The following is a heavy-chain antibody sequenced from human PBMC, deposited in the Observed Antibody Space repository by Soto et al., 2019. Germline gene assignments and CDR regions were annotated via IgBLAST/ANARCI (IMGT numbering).Heavy chain of an antibody. CDR3: ARDGVAGEGQKLKRYYYYGMDV. CDR2: IYTSGST. J-gene: IGHJ6*02. D-gene: IGHD6-13*01. V-gene: IGHV4-4*07. Sequence: PSETLSLTCTVSGGSISSYYWSWIRQPAGKGLEWIGRIYTSGSTNYNPSLKSRVTMSVDTSKNQFSLKLSSVTAADTAVYYCARDGVAGEGQKLKRYYYYGMDVWGQGHKGTFSS. CDR1: GGSISSYY.